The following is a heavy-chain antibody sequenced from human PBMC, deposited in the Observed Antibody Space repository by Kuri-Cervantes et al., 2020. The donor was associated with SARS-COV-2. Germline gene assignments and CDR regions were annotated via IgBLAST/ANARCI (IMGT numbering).Heavy chain of an antibody. CDR1: GFTFSDYY. CDR2: ISGSGGST. J-gene: IGHJ5*02. D-gene: IGHD1-14*01. Sequence: GESLRLSCAASGFTFSDYYMSWVRQAPGKGLEWVSAISGSGGSTYYADSVKGRFTISRDNSKNTLYLQMNSLRAEDTAVYYCAKGGNRDNWFDPWGQGTLVTVSS. CDR3: AKGGNRDNWFDP. V-gene: IGHV3-23*01.